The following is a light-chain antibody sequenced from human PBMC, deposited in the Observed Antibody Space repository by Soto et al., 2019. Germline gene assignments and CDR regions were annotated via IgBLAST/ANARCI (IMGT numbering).Light chain of an antibody. J-gene: IGKJ4*01. CDR3: QQYNNWLLLT. CDR1: QSVSRN. V-gene: IGKV3-15*01. CDR2: GAS. Sequence: EIVMTQSPATLSVSPGERATLSCRASQSVSRNLAWYQQKPGQAPRLLINGASTRATGIPARFSGSGSGTEFTVTISSLQSEDFAIYYCQQYNNWLLLTFGGGTKVEIK.